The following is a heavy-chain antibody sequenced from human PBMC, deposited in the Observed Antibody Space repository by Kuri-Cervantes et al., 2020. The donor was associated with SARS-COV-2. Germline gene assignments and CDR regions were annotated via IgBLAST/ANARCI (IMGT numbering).Heavy chain of an antibody. CDR3: ARGGEMATITPTFDY. D-gene: IGHD5-24*01. Sequence: SVKVSCKASGGTFSSYAISWVRQAPGQGLEWMGRIIPIFGTANYAQKFQGRVTITADKATSTAYVELSSLRSGDTAVYYCARGGEMATITPTFDYWGQGTLVTVSS. V-gene: IGHV1-69*06. CDR2: IIPIFGTA. CDR1: GGTFSSYA. J-gene: IGHJ4*02.